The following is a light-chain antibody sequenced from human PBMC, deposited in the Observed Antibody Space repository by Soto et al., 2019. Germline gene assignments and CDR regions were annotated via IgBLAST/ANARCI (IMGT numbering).Light chain of an antibody. CDR3: QQYNNWPLWT. CDR2: GAS. Sequence: EIVMTQSPATLSVSPGDGATLSCRASQSIDSNLAWYQQKPGQTPRLLIYGASTRPTGIPTRFSGSGSGTEFTLTISSLQSEDFAVYYCQQYNNWPLWTFGQGTKVDIK. CDR1: QSIDSN. V-gene: IGKV3-15*01. J-gene: IGKJ1*01.